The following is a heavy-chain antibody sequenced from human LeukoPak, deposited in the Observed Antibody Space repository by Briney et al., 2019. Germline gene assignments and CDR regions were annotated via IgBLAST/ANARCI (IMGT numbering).Heavy chain of an antibody. CDR2: ISYDGSNK. CDR1: GFTFSSYG. D-gene: IGHD6-19*01. J-gene: IGHJ4*02. Sequence: PGGSLRLSCAASGFTFSSYGMHWVRQAPGKGLEWVAVISYDGSNKYYADSVKGRFTISRDNSKNTLDLQMNSLRAEDTAVYYCAKDLGYSSGWSDYCGQGTLVTVSS. V-gene: IGHV3-30*18. CDR3: AKDLGYSSGWSDY.